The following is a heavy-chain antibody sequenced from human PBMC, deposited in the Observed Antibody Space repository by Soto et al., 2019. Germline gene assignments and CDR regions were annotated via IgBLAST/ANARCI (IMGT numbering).Heavy chain of an antibody. J-gene: IGHJ6*03. Sequence: GGSLRLSCAASGFTFSSYSMSWVRQAPGKGLEWLSYITSSSSTIYYTDSVKGRFTISRDNAKNSLYLQMNSLRAEDTALYYCARAAYDFLTGSYLDVWGKGTTVTVSS. V-gene: IGHV3-48*01. CDR3: ARAAYDFLTGSYLDV. D-gene: IGHD3-9*01. CDR2: ITSSSSTI. CDR1: GFTFSSYS.